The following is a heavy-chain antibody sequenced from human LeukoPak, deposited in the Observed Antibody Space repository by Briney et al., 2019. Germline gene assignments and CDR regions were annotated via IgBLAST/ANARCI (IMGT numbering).Heavy chain of an antibody. Sequence: GGSLRLSCAASGFTFSSYGMSWVRQAPGKGLEWVSGISGSGGSTYYADSVKGRLTISRDNSKNTLYLQMNSLRAEDTAVYYCAKDMVRGVIITTGTVDYWGQGTLVTVSS. CDR1: GFTFSSYG. J-gene: IGHJ4*02. V-gene: IGHV3-23*01. D-gene: IGHD3-10*01. CDR2: ISGSGGST. CDR3: AKDMVRGVIITTGTVDY.